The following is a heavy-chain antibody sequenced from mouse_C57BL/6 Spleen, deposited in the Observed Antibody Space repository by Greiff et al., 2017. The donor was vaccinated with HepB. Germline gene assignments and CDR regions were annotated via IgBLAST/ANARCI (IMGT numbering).Heavy chain of an antibody. D-gene: IGHD2-3*01. V-gene: IGHV7-1*01. CDR2: SRNKANDYTT. CDR3: ARDAYDGYYVWFAY. Sequence: EVQGVESGGGLVQSGRSLRLSCATSGFTFSDFYMEWVRQAPGKGLEWIAASRNKANDYTTEYSASVKGRFIVSRDTSPSILYLQMNALRAEDTAIYYCARDAYDGYYVWFAYWGQGTLVTVSA. CDR1: GFTFSDFY. J-gene: IGHJ3*01.